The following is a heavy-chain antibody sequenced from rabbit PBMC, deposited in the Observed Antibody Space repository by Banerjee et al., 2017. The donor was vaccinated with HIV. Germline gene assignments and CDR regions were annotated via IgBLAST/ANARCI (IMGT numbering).Heavy chain of an antibody. CDR2: IYAGSSGST. CDR1: GFSFSSSYY. CDR3: ASQYTILMVMLAPFNL. V-gene: IGHV1S40*01. Sequence: QSLEESGGDLVKPGASLTLTCTASGFSFSSSYYMCWVRQAPGKGLEWIACIYAGSSGSTYYASWAKGRFTISKTSSTTVTLQMTSLTAADTATYFCASQYTILMVMLAPFNLWGPGTLVTVS. D-gene: IGHD6-1*01. J-gene: IGHJ4*01.